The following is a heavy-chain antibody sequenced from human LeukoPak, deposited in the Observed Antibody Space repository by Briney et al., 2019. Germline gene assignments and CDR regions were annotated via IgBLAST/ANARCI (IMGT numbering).Heavy chain of an antibody. CDR2: LSGTGYST. V-gene: IGHV3-23*01. CDR1: GFTFDNYA. D-gene: IGHD3-3*01. CDR3: AKDRGTIARSLWHFDL. J-gene: IGHJ2*01. Sequence: GGSLRLSCAASGFTFDNYAMSWVRQAPGKGPEWVSTLSGTGYSTFCADSVKGRFTISRDNLKSTMYLQMNSLRVEDTAVYYCAKDRGTIARSLWHFDLWGRGTLVTVSS.